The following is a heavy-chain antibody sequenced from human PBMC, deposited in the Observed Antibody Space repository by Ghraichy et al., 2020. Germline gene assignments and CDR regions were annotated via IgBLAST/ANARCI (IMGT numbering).Heavy chain of an antibody. CDR3: ARASGYYPDHYYYYGMDV. Sequence: SGPTLVKPTETLTLTCTVSGFSLSNARMGVSWIRQPPGKALEWLAHIFSNDEKSYSTSLKSRLTISKDTSKSQVVLTMTNMDPVDTATYYCARASGYYPDHYYYYGMDVWGQGTTVTVSS. D-gene: IGHD3-22*01. V-gene: IGHV2-26*01. CDR2: IFSNDEK. J-gene: IGHJ6*02. CDR1: GFSLSNARMG.